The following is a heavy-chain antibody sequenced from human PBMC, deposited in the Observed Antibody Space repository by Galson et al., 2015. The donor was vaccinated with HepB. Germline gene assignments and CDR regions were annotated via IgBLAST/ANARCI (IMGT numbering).Heavy chain of an antibody. CDR2: ISDRGDRK. CDR1: GFTFSNYA. J-gene: IGHJ3*02. D-gene: IGHD3-10*01. V-gene: IGHV3-23*01. Sequence: SLRLSCAASGFTFSNYAMIWVRQSPGKGLEWLSEISDRGDRKCYADSVKGRFTVFRDNSNNILYVQLNRLRVEDAAMYYCAKGFLGSLDIWGQGTLVTVSS. CDR3: AKGFLGSLDI.